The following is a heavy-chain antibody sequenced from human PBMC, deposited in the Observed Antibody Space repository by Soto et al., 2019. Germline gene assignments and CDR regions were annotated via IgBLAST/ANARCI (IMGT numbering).Heavy chain of an antibody. Sequence: EVQLLESGGGLVQPGGSLRLSCAASGFTISSYAMSWVHQAPGKGLEWVSAISDRGATTHYADSVKGRFTISRDTSKNTLYLQMNTLRAEDTAVYYCAKDKPGTTSFDYWGLGTLVTVSS. CDR2: ISDRGATT. J-gene: IGHJ4*02. V-gene: IGHV3-23*01. CDR1: GFTISSYA. CDR3: AKDKPGTTSFDY. D-gene: IGHD1-1*01.